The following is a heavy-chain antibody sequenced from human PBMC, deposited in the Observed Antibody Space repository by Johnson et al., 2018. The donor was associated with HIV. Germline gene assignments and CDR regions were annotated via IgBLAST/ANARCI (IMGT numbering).Heavy chain of an antibody. V-gene: IGHV3-30*04. CDR2: ISYDGSYE. J-gene: IGHJ3*02. D-gene: IGHD6-6*01. Sequence: QVQLVESGGGVVQPGRSLRLSCAASGFTFSYYAMHWVRQAPGKGLEWVAVISYDGSYEYYADSVKGRFTISRDNFKNTLYLQMNSLRDEDTAVYCCARPYILLQLVSAFDIWGQGTMVTVSS. CDR3: ARPYILLQLVSAFDI. CDR1: GFTFSYYA.